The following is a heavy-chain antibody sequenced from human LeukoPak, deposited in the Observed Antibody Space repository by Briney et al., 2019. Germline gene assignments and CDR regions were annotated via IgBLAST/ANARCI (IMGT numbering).Heavy chain of an antibody. CDR3: ATFVDTAMVNRGINWFDP. CDR1: GYTFTSYA. Sequence: GASVKVSCKASGYTFTSYAMNWVRQAPGQGLEWMGWINTNTGNPTYAQGFTGRFVFPLDTSVSTAYLQISSLKAEDTAVYYCATFVDTAMVNRGINWFDPWGQGTLVTVSS. J-gene: IGHJ5*02. D-gene: IGHD5-18*01. CDR2: INTNTGNP. V-gene: IGHV7-4-1*02.